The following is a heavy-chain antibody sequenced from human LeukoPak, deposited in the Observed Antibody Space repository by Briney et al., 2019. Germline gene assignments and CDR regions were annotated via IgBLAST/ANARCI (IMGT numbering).Heavy chain of an antibody. CDR2: IRYDGSNK. V-gene: IGHV3-30*02. CDR1: GFTFSSYG. CDR3: AKDPVDFDWLWSQDAFDI. D-gene: IGHD3-9*01. J-gene: IGHJ3*02. Sequence: GGSLRLSCAASGFTFSSYGMHWVRQAPGKGLEWVAFIRYDGSNKYYADSVKGRFTISRDNSKNTLYLQMNSLRAEDTAVYYCAKDPVDFDWLWSQDAFDIWGQGTMVTVSS.